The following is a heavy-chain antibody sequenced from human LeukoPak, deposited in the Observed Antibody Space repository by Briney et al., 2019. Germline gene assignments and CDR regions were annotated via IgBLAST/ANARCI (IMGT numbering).Heavy chain of an antibody. J-gene: IGHJ3*02. CDR1: GYTFTIYG. D-gene: IGHD1-26*01. Sequence: AAVTVSFKASGYTFTIYGISWARQAPGQGLEWMGWISAYNGNTNYAQKLQGRVTMTTDTSTSTAYMELRSLRSDDTAVYYCAREYSGDAFDIWGQGTMVTVSS. CDR2: ISAYNGNT. CDR3: AREYSGDAFDI. V-gene: IGHV1-18*01.